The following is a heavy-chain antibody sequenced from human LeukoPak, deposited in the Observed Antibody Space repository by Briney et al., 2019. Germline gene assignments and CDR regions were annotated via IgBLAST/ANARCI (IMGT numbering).Heavy chain of an antibody. V-gene: IGHV3-48*01. CDR1: GFTFGDHI. CDR3: VRQFAS. CDR2: VSGSGSTV. J-gene: IGHJ4*02. Sequence: GGSLGLSCAASGFTFGDHIMNWVRQLPGRRLEWVAYVSGSGSTVYYADSVKGRFTVSRDNGKSSLYLQMNSLRVEDTALYYCVRQFASWGQGTLVTVSS.